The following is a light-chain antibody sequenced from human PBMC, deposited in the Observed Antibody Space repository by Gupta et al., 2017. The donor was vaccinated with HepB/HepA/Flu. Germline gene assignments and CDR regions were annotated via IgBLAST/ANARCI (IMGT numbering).Light chain of an antibody. Sequence: SYVLTQPPSESVAPGETATLTCGGDNIGNQRVSWYRQKAGQAPMLVVYDDYDRPSGITERLSGSHSGHTATLTITRVEAGDEADYYCQVWDSGSDHAVFGGGTKLTVL. V-gene: IGLV3-21*02. CDR3: QVWDSGSDHAV. CDR2: DDY. CDR1: NIGNQR. J-gene: IGLJ2*01.